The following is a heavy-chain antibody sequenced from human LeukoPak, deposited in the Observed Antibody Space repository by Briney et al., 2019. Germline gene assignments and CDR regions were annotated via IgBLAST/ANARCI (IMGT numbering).Heavy chain of an antibody. CDR3: AKDVPPSVPVVMFDY. V-gene: IGHV3-23*01. CDR2: ISTGGSST. D-gene: IGHD2-2*01. CDR1: GFTFSSYA. Sequence: PGGSLRLSCAASGFTFSSYAMSWVRQAPGKGLEWVSAISTGGSSTYYADSVKGRFTISRDNSKNTLYLQVNSLRAEDTAVYYCAKDVPPSVPVVMFDYWGQGTLVTVSS. J-gene: IGHJ4*02.